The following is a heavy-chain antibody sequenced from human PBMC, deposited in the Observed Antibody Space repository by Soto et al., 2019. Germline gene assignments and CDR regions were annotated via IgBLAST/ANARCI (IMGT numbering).Heavy chain of an antibody. CDR3: ARGKGYCSGGSCYFFDY. CDR1: SGSISSSNW. J-gene: IGHJ4*02. Sequence: SETLSLTCAVSSGSISSSNWWSWVRQPPGKGLEWIGEIYHSGSTNYNPSLKSRVTISVDKSKNQFSLKLSSVTAADTAVYYCARGKGYCSGGSCYFFDYWGQGTLVTVSS. V-gene: IGHV4-4*02. CDR2: IYHSGST. D-gene: IGHD2-15*01.